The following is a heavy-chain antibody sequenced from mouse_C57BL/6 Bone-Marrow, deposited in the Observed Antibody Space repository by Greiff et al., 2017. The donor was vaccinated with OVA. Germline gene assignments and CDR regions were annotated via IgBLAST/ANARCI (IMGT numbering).Heavy chain of an antibody. CDR1: GFSLTSYG. CDR2: IWSGGST. J-gene: IGHJ1*03. V-gene: IGHV2-2*01. D-gene: IGHD1-1*01. CDR3: ARNSDYYGSYWYFDV. Sequence: QVQLQQSGPGLVQPSQSLSITCTVSGFSLTSYGVHWVRQSPGKGLEWLGVIWSGGSTDENAAFISRLSISKDNSKSQVFFKMNSLQADDTAIYYCARNSDYYGSYWYFDVWGTGTTVTVSS.